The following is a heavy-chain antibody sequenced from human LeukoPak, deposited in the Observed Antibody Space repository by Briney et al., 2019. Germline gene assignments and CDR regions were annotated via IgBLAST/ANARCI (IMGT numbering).Heavy chain of an antibody. J-gene: IGHJ4*02. D-gene: IGHD6-13*01. V-gene: IGHV3-21*01. Sequence: PGGSLRLSCAASGFTFSSYSMNWVRQAPGKGLEWVSSISSSSSYIYYADSVKGRFTISRDNAKNSLYLQMNSLRAEDTAVYYCAREGRYTAAGTLDYWGQGTLVTVST. CDR3: AREGRYTAAGTLDY. CDR1: GFTFSSYS. CDR2: ISSSSSYI.